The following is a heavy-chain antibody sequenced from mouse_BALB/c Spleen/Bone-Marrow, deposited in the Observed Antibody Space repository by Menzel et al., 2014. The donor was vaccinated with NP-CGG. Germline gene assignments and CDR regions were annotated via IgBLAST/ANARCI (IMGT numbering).Heavy chain of an antibody. Sequence: QVQLQQSGAELVKPGASVKLSCKASGYTFTSYWMHWVKQRPRQGLEWIGEINPSNGRTNYNEKFKTKATLTVDKSSNTAYMQLSRLTSEDSAVYYCARKGADYEDYWGQGTTLTVSS. J-gene: IGHJ2*01. CDR3: ARKGADYEDY. V-gene: IGHV1S81*02. D-gene: IGHD2-4*01. CDR1: GYTFTSYW. CDR2: INPSNGRT.